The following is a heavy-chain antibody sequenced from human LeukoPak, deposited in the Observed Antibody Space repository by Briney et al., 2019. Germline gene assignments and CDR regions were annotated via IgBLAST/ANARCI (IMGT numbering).Heavy chain of an antibody. Sequence: GGSLRLSCAASGFIVSTYLMSWVRQAPGKGLEWVSGISGSGGSTYCADSVKGRFTISRDISKNTLYLQMNSLRAEDTAVYYCAKVIGWTAPGYYYGLDVWGQGTTVIVSS. D-gene: IGHD3/OR15-3a*01. CDR1: GFIVSTYL. V-gene: IGHV3-23*01. CDR3: AKVIGWTAPGYYYGLDV. J-gene: IGHJ6*02. CDR2: ISGSGGST.